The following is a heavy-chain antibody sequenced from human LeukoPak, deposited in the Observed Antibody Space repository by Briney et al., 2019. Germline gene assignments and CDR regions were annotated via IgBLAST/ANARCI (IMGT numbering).Heavy chain of an antibody. CDR2: IYSSGST. D-gene: IGHD5-24*01. CDR3: ARHPRDHQSGGFDS. V-gene: IGHV4-59*02. J-gene: IGHJ4*02. CDR1: GGSVISYF. Sequence: SETLSLTCTVSGGSVISYFWSWIRQPPGKGLEWIGYIYSSGSTLYNPSLKSRLTISVDTSKKQVSLKLSSVTAADTAVYYCARHPRDHQSGGFDSWGQGTLVIVSS.